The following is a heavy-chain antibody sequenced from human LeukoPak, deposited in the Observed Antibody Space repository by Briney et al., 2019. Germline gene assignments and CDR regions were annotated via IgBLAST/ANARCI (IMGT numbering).Heavy chain of an antibody. J-gene: IGHJ4*02. D-gene: IGHD3-9*01. CDR1: GFSISSYY. CDR2: IYYSGST. V-gene: IGHV4-59*01. CDR3: ARGGDILTGYPNYFDY. Sequence: SETLSFTCTVSGFSISSYYWSWLRQPPGKGLEGFGYIYYSGSTNYNPSLKSRVTISVDTSKNQFSLKLSSGTAADTAVYYWARGGDILTGYPNYFDYWGQGTLVTVSS.